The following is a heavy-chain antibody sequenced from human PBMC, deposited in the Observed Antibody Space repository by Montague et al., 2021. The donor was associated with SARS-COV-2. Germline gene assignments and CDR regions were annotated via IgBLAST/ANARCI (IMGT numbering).Heavy chain of an antibody. CDR3: ARPALESYSKSWYLDY. V-gene: IGHV3-30*04. CDR2: ISYDGSNK. CDR1: GFTFSRYA. Sequence: SLRLSCAVSGFTFSRYAMHLVRQAPGKGLEWVAVISYDGSNKYYADSVKGRFTISRDNSKNTLYLQMNSLRAEDTAVYYCARPALESYSKSWYLDYWGQGTLVTVSS. D-gene: IGHD6-13*01. J-gene: IGHJ4*02.